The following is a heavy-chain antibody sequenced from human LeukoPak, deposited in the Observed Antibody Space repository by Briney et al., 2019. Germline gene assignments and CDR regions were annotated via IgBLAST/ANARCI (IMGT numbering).Heavy chain of an antibody. CDR2: TNARGDT. J-gene: IGHJ5*02. D-gene: IGHD2-2*01. CDR1: GCSFNDYY. CDR3: ARGQVPAARGYNWFDP. V-gene: IGHV4-34*01. Sequence: ASETLSLTCAVYGCSFNDYYWNWIRQPPGKGLEWIGETNARGDTNFNPSLKSRVTISVDTSKSQFSLRLTSMIAADTAVYYCARGQVPAARGYNWFDPWGQGTLVTVSS.